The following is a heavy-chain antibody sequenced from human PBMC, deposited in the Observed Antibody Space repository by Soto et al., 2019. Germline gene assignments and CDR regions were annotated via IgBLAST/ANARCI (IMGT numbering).Heavy chain of an antibody. CDR1: GGSVSSGDYF. Sequence: SETLSLTCTVSGGSVSSGDYFWSWLRLSPGRRLEWIAYIYYSGSTNYNPSLKSRATISVDTSKSQVSLTLTSMTTADAALYYCARSPNYYYYGFDVWGQGTAVTVSS. CDR2: IYYSGST. CDR3: ARSPNYYYYGFDV. D-gene: IGHD3-10*01. J-gene: IGHJ6*02. V-gene: IGHV4-61*08.